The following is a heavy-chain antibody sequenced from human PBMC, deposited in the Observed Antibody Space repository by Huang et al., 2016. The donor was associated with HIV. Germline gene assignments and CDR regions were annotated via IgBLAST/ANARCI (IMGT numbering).Heavy chain of an antibody. D-gene: IGHD3-3*01. CDR1: GGSISTHY. CDR3: ARDHHDFWRGYRRMYFFDH. J-gene: IGHJ4*02. CDR2: IEYSGST. V-gene: IGHV4-59*11. Sequence: QVQLQESGPGLVKPSETLSLTCTVSGGSISTHYWRWIRQPPGKGLVWIGSIEYSGSTNDSPALKSRVTILLDTSKNQFSLRVNSVTAADTAMYYCARDHHDFWRGYRRMYFFDHWGQGTLVTVSS.